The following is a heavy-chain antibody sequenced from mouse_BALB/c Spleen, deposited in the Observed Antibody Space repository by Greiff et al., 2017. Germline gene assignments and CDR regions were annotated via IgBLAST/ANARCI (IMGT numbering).Heavy chain of an antibody. CDR2: IDPSDSYT. J-gene: IGHJ3*01. Sequence: QVQLQQPGAELVKPGASVKLSCKASGYTFTSYWMHWVKQRPGQGLEWIGEIDPSDSYTNYNQKFKGKATLTVDKSSSTAYMQLSSLTSEDSAVYYCAPIYYGNYVFAYWGQGTLVTVSA. D-gene: IGHD2-1*01. CDR1: GYTFTSYW. V-gene: IGHV1-69*02. CDR3: APIYYGNYVFAY.